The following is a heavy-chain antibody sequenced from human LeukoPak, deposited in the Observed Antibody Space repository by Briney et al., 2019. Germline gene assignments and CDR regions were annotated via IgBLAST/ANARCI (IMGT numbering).Heavy chain of an antibody. CDR1: GYSISSGYY. V-gene: IGHV4-38-2*01. D-gene: IGHD6-6*01. CDR3: ARPGYSSSKYHFDY. Sequence: SETLSLTCAVSGYSISSGYYWGWIRQPPGKGLEWIGSIYHSGSTYYNPSLKSRVTISVDTSKNQFSLKLSSVTAADTAVYYCARPGYSSSKYHFDYWGQGTLVTVSS. J-gene: IGHJ4*02. CDR2: IYHSGST.